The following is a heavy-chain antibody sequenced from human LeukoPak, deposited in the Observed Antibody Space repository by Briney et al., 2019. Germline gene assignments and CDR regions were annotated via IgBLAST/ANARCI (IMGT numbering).Heavy chain of an antibody. V-gene: IGHV4-34*01. J-gene: IGHJ5*02. D-gene: IGHD1-26*01. CDR2: INHSGST. CDR1: GGSFSGYY. CDR3: ARGGLLNWFDP. Sequence: SETLSLTRAVYGGSFSGYYWSWIRQPPGKGLEWIGEINHSGSTNYNPSLKSRVTISVDTSKNQFSLKLSSVTAADTAVYYCARGGLLNWFDPWGQGTLVTVSS.